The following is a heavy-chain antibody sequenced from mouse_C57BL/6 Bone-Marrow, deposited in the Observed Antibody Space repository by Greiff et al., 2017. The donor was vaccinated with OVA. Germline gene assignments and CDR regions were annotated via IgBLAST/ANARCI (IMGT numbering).Heavy chain of an antibody. CDR3: AREDGYYGNYLLDY. Sequence: EVQLQESGGGLVKPGGSLKLSCAASGFTFSSYAMSWVRQTPEKRLEWVATISDGGSYTYYPDNVKGRFTISRDNAKNNLYLQMSHLKSEDTAMYYCAREDGYYGNYLLDYWGQGTTLTVSS. V-gene: IGHV5-4*01. D-gene: IGHD2-1*01. J-gene: IGHJ2*01. CDR2: ISDGGSYT. CDR1: GFTFSSYA.